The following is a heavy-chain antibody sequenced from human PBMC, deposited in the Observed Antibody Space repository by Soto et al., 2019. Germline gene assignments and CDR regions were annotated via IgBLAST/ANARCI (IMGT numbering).Heavy chain of an antibody. D-gene: IGHD5-12*01. J-gene: IGHJ4*02. V-gene: IGHV4-30-4*01. Sequence: QVQLRESGPGLVKPSQTLLLTCSVSGASIAGGSYYWSWLRQPPGKGLEWIGYIPSRGRPFSAPSRPSGSSISSDTSKHQLSLPFTSVTAADSAVYYCARDQYGGYDCALCGEGTLVTVSS. CDR1: GASIAGGSYY. CDR2: IPSRGRP. CDR3: ARDQYGGYDCAL.